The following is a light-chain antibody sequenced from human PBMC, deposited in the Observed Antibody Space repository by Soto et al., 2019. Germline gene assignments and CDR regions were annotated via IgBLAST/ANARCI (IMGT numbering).Light chain of an antibody. CDR1: QGIRND. Sequence: AIQMTQSPSSLSASVGDRVTITCRASQGIRNDLGWYQQKPGKAPKLLIYAASSLQSGVPSRFSGSGSGTDFDLTISSLQPEGFATYYCLQDYNCPLTFGGGTKVEIK. CDR3: LQDYNCPLT. CDR2: AAS. V-gene: IGKV1-6*01. J-gene: IGKJ4*01.